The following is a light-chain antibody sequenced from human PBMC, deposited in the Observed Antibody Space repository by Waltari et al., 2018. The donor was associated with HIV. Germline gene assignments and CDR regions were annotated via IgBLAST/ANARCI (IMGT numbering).Light chain of an antibody. CDR3: MIWHRNAYV. CDR1: SAINVSSYR. J-gene: IGLJ1*01. CDR2: YKSDSDV. V-gene: IGLV5-45*02. Sequence: QAVLTQPSSLSAPPGTSASPHCPLLSAINVSSYRIYWYQHISRTPPHYLLTYKSDSDVQRGSGVPSRFSASKDASANAGILLISGIQSEDEADYYCMIWHRNAYVFGSGTKVTV.